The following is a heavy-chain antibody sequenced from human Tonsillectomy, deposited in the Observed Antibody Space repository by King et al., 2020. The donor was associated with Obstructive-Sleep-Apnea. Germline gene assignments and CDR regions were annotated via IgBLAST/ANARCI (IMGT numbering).Heavy chain of an antibody. V-gene: IGHV3-7*03. Sequence: VQLVESGGGLVQPGGSLRLSCAASGFTFSHYWMNWLRQAPGKGLEWGASIGPDGTVKAYVDSLKGRFTISRDNAMNFVYLQMNSLRTYDSAIYYCAKVTCAADIILDSWGPGALVTVSS. D-gene: IGHD6-25*01. CDR3: AKVTCAADIILDS. CDR1: GFTFSHYW. J-gene: IGHJ4*02. CDR2: IGPDGTVK.